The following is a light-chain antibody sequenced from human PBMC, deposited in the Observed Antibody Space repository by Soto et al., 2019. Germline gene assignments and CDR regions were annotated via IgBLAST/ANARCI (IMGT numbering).Light chain of an antibody. V-gene: IGKV2-30*01. Sequence: DVVMTQSPLSPPVTLGQPASISCRSSQILVYSDGNTYLNWFQRRPGQSPRRLIYKVSDRDSGVPDRFRGSGSGTDFTLNISRVEAEDVGVYYCMQFTHWPWTFGQGTKVDIK. CDR2: KVS. CDR1: QILVYSDGNTY. J-gene: IGKJ1*01. CDR3: MQFTHWPWT.